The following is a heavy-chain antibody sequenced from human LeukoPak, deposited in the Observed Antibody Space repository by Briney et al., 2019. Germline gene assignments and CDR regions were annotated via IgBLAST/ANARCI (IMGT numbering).Heavy chain of an antibody. CDR2: IIPIFGTA. CDR1: GGIFSSYA. Sequence: SVKVSCKASGGIFSSYAISWVRQAPGQGLEWMGGIIPIFGTANYAQKFQGGVTITADESTNTAYMELSSLRSEDTAVYYCASRYCSGGRCDSSYYYYYGMDVWGQGTTVTVFS. V-gene: IGHV1-69*13. J-gene: IGHJ6*02. D-gene: IGHD2-15*01. CDR3: ASRYCSGGRCDSSYYYYYGMDV.